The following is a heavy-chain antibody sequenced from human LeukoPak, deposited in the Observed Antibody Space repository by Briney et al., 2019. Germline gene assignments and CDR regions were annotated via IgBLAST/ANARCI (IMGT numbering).Heavy chain of an antibody. CDR2: IIPIFGTA. J-gene: IGHJ6*04. D-gene: IGHD3-10*02. CDR3: AELGITMIGGV. CDR1: GGTFSSYA. Sequence: GASVKVSCKASGGTFSSYAISWVRQAPGQGLEWMGGIIPIFGTADYAQKFQGRVTITADKSTSTAYMELSSLRAEDTAVYYCAELGITMIGGVWGKGTTVTISS. V-gene: IGHV1-69*06.